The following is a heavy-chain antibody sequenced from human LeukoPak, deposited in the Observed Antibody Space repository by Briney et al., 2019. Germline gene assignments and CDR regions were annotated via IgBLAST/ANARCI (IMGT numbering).Heavy chain of an antibody. J-gene: IGHJ5*02. V-gene: IGHV1-2*02. CDR2: INPNSGDT. CDR1: GYTLTAYY. D-gene: IGHD6-13*01. Sequence: ASVKVSCKASGYTLTAYYIHWVRQAPGQGREWMGWINPNSGDTNYAQKFQGRVTMTRDTSITTAYMDLTSLASDDTAVYYCARRLSTWSEGWFDPWGQGTLVTVSS. CDR3: ARRLSTWSEGWFDP.